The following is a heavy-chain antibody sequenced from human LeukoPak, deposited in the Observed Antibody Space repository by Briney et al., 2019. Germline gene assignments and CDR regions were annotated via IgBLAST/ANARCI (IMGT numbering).Heavy chain of an antibody. D-gene: IGHD3-22*01. CDR1: GFTFSNYW. CDR2: IKEDGREK. J-gene: IGHJ3*02. V-gene: IGHV3-7*05. CDR3: AGDSNYYDNGAYSDAFDM. Sequence: PGGSLRLSCAASGFTFSNYWMTWVRQAPGKGLEWVANIKEDGREKYYVDSTKGRFTISRDNAKNSLYLQMNSLRAEDTAVYYCAGDSNYYDNGAYSDAFDMSGQGTMVTVSS.